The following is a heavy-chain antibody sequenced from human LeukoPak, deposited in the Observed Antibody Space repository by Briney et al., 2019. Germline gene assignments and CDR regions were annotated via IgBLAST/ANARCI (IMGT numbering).Heavy chain of an antibody. J-gene: IGHJ4*02. V-gene: IGHV4-39*07. CDR1: GGSISSSSYY. CDR3: AKTPRGRVIEYYFDY. Sequence: SETLSLTCTVSGGSISSSSYYWGWIRQPPGRGLEWIGSIYYSGSTYYNPSLESRVTISVDTSKNQFSLKLNSVTAEDTAVYYCAKTPRGRVIEYYFDYWGQGTLVTVSS. D-gene: IGHD3-16*02. CDR2: IYYSGST.